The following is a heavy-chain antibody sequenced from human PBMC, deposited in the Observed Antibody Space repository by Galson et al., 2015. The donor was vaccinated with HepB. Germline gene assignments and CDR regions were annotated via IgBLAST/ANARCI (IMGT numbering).Heavy chain of an antibody. J-gene: IGHJ4*02. CDR1: GYSFTTYW. D-gene: IGHD6-19*01. CDR2: IDPDDSYT. V-gene: IGHV5-10-1*01. CDR3: VRQSELGQWLAFSFDS. Sequence: QSGAEVKEPGESLRISCKGSGYSFTTYWINWVRQMPGKGLEWMETIDPDDSYTRYSPAFQGHVTISTDNSINTAYLQWTSLKASDTAIYYCVRQSELGQWLAFSFDSWGQGTPVTVAS.